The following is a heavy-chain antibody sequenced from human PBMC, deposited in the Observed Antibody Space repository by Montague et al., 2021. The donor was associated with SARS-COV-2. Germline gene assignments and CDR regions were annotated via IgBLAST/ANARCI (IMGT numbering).Heavy chain of an antibody. J-gene: IGHJ6*02. V-gene: IGHV3-48*02. D-gene: IGHD5-12*01. CDR3: ARVRGPTLATSFVDV. CDR2: ITGSSGTI. Sequence: SLRLSCAASGFTFSNNAMHWVRQAPGKGLEWVSFITGSSGTIYYVDSVKGRFTISRDNGKNSLYLQMKSLRDEYTALYYCARVRGPTLATSFVDVWGQGTTVTVSS. CDR1: GFTFSNNA.